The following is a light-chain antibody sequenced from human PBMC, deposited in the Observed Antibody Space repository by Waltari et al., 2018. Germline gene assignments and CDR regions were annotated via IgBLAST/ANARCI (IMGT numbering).Light chain of an antibody. V-gene: IGKV3-15*01. CDR2: GAS. CDR1: QSVSSN. CDR3: QQYNNWPRT. Sequence: EIVMTQSPATLSVSPGERATLPCRASQSVSSNLARYPQKPGQAPRLLIYGASTRATGIPARFSGSGSGTEFTLTINSLQSEDFAVYYCQQYNNWPRTFGQGTKLEIK. J-gene: IGKJ2*01.